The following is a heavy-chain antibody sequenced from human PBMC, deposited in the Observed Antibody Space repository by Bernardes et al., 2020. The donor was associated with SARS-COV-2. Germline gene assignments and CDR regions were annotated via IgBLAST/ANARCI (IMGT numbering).Heavy chain of an antibody. CDR1: GFALSTAGVG. CDR3: AHRASFNDEDDCSCSGFDY. CDR2: FYWDDDQ. Sequence: SASPPLKPTQTLTLTCTFSGFALSTAGVGVAWIHQPPGKALEWPPLFYWDDDQRYSPSLRSRLTITKDTSKSQLALTMTNMNPVHTATYYCAHRASFNDEDDCSCSGFDYWGQGTLVTVSS. J-gene: IGHJ4*02. V-gene: IGHV2-5*02. D-gene: IGHD2-21*01.